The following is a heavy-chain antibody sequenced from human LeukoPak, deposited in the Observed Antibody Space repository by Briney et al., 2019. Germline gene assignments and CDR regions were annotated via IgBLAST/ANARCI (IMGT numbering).Heavy chain of an antibody. J-gene: IGHJ3*02. CDR3: AREYCGGDCYSAGAFDI. CDR2: IYYSGST. CDR1: GGSISSGGYY. V-gene: IGHV4-31*03. D-gene: IGHD2-21*02. Sequence: PSETLSLTCTVSGGSISSGGYYWSWIRQHPGKGLEWIGYIYYSGSTYYNPSLKSRVTISVDTSKNQFSLKLSSVTAAGTAVYYCAREYCGGDCYSAGAFDIWGQGTMVTVSS.